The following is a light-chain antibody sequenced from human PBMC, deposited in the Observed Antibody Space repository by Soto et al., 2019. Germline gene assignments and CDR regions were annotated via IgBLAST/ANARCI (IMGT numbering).Light chain of an antibody. CDR1: PSNIGSNS. Sequence: QSVLTEPPSASGTPGQRITISCSGSPSNIGSNSVPWCQQFPGTAPKLLIYENNQRPSGVPDRFSGSKSGTSASLAISGLRSEDEADYYCAAWDDGLSGYYVFGTGTKVTVL. J-gene: IGLJ1*01. V-gene: IGLV1-47*01. CDR2: ENN. CDR3: AAWDDGLSGYYV.